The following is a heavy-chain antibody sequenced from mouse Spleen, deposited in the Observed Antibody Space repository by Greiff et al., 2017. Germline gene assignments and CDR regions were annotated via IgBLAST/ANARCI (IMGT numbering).Heavy chain of an antibody. CDR3: ARWGFDYYGSS. J-gene: IGHJ2*01. CDR2: INPYNGGT. D-gene: IGHD1-1*01. Sequence: VQLKQSGPVLVKPGASVKMSCKASGYTFTDYYMNWVKQSHGKSLEWIGVINPYNGGTSYNQKFKGKATLTVDKSSSTAYMELNSLTSEDSAVYYCARWGFDYYGSSWGQGTTLTVSS. V-gene: IGHV1-19*01. CDR1: GYTFTDYY.